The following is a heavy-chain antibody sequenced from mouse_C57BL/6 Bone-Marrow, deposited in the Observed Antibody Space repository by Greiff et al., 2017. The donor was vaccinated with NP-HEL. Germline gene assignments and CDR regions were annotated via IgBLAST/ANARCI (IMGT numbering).Heavy chain of an antibody. CDR3: AKVYGSSLRFAY. D-gene: IGHD1-1*01. CDR2: IHPNSGST. CDR1: GYTFTSYW. J-gene: IGHJ3*01. Sequence: QVQLQQPGAELVKPGASVKLSCKASGYTFTSYWMHWVKQRPGQGLEWIGMIHPNSGSTNYNEKFKSKATLTVDKSSSTAYMQLSSLTSEDSAVYYCAKVYGSSLRFAYWGQGTLVTVSA. V-gene: IGHV1-64*01.